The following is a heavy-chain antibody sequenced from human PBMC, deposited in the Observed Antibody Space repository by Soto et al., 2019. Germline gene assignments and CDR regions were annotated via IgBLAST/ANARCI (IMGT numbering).Heavy chain of an antibody. Sequence: GGSLRLSCAASGFTFSSYSMNWVRQAPGKGLEWVSYISSSSSSIYYADSVKGRFTISRDNAKNSLYLQMNSLRDEDTAVYYCARENCSSTSCYFDYWGQGTLVTVSS. CDR3: ARENCSSTSCYFDY. J-gene: IGHJ4*02. CDR2: ISSSSSSI. CDR1: GFTFSSYS. D-gene: IGHD2-2*01. V-gene: IGHV3-48*02.